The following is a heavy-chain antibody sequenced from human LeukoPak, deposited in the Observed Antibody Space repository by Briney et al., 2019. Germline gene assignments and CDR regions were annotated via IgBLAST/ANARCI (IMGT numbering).Heavy chain of an antibody. CDR3: ATGRSIRYFDY. J-gene: IGHJ4*02. V-gene: IGHV4-59*08. Sequence: SETLSLTCSVSGVSLFTYYWNWLRQPPGKGLEWIGYIHYTGSTSYNPSLKSRATISVDTSKSQFSLTLTSATAADTAVYYCATGRSIRYFDYWGQGTLVTVSS. CDR2: IHYTGST. CDR1: GVSLFTYY. D-gene: IGHD3-10*01.